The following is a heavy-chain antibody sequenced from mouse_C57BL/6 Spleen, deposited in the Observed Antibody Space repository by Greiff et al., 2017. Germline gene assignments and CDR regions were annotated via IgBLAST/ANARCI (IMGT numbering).Heavy chain of an antibody. CDR1: GYTFTDYN. V-gene: IGHV1-18*01. Sequence: VQLQQSGPELVKPGASVKIPCKASGYTFTDYNMDWVKQSHGKGLEWIGDINPNNGGTIYNQKFKGKATLTVDKSSSTAYMELRSLTSEDTAVYCCASVYDWFAGWGQGTLVTVSA. CDR2: INPNNGGT. J-gene: IGHJ3*01. CDR3: ASVYDWFAG. D-gene: IGHD2-12*01.